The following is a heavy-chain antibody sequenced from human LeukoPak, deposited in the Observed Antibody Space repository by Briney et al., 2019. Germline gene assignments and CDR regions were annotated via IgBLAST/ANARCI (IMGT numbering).Heavy chain of an antibody. Sequence: SETLSLTCTVSGGSISSYYWSWIRQPAGKGLEWIGRIYTSGSTNYNPSLNSRVTMSVDTSKNQFSLKLSSVTAADTAVYYCARHRLRLGYYYMDVWGKGTTVTVSS. V-gene: IGHV4-4*07. CDR2: IYTSGST. J-gene: IGHJ6*03. CDR1: GGSISSYY. D-gene: IGHD3-16*01. CDR3: ARHRLRLGYYYMDV.